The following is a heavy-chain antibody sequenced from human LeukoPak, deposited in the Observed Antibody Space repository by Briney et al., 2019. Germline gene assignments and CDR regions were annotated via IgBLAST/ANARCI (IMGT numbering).Heavy chain of an antibody. CDR3: ARSYTYYYGSGSYPY. Sequence: SETLSLTCTVSGYSISSGYYWGWIRQPPGKGLEWIGSIYHSGSTYYNPSLKSRVTISVDTSKNQFSLKLSSVTAADTAVYYCARSYTYYYGSGSYPYWGQGTLVTV. V-gene: IGHV4-38-2*02. J-gene: IGHJ4*02. CDR2: IYHSGST. D-gene: IGHD3-10*01. CDR1: GYSISSGYY.